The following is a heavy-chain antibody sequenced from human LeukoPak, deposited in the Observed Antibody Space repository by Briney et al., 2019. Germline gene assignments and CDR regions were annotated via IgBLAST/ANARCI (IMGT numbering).Heavy chain of an antibody. CDR3: ARDHWNYHAFDY. CDR2: LYTGGST. D-gene: IGHD1-7*01. V-gene: IGHV3-53*01. CDR1: GFTFTNAW. Sequence: GGSLRLSCAASGFTFTNAWMSWVRQAPGKGLEWVSVLYTGGSTYYADSGKGRFTISRDNSKNTLYLQMNSLRVEDTAVYYCARDHWNYHAFDYWGQGTLVTVSS. J-gene: IGHJ4*02.